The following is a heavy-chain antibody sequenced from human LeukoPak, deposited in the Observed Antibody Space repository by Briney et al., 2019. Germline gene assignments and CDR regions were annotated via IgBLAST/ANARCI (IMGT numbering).Heavy chain of an antibody. V-gene: IGHV4-59*12. J-gene: IGHJ4*02. D-gene: IGHD5-18*01. CDR1: GGSISSYY. Sequence: SETLSLTCTVSGGSISSYYWSWIRQPPGKGLEWIGYIYYSGSTNYNPSLKSRVTISVDTSKNQFSLKLSSVTAADTAVYYCARVKTRGYSYGYRPYYFDYWGQGTLVTVSS. CDR3: ARVKTRGYSYGYRPYYFDY. CDR2: IYYSGST.